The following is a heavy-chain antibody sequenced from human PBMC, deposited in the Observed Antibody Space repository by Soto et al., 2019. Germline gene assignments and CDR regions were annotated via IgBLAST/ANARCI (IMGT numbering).Heavy chain of an antibody. CDR2: IYYSGST. CDR3: AKSLYSGYERSVGYFDY. D-gene: IGHD5-12*01. V-gene: IGHV4-39*01. CDR1: GGSISSSSYY. J-gene: IGHJ4*02. Sequence: PSETLSLTCTVSGGSISSSSYYWGWIRQPPGKGLEWIGSIYYSGSTYYNPSLKSRVTISVDTSKNQFSLKLSSVTAADTAVYYCAKSLYSGYERSVGYFDYWGQGTLVTVSS.